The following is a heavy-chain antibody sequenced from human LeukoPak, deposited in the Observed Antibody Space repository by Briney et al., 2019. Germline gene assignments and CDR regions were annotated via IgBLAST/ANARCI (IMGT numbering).Heavy chain of an antibody. D-gene: IGHD2-21*01. CDR3: ARDIYGGHDY. CDR2: INQDGSEK. V-gene: IGHV3-7*04. J-gene: IGHJ4*02. CDR1: GFAFSSYW. Sequence: GGSLRLSCTGSGFAFSSYWMNWVRQAPGKGLEWVANINQDGSEKSYVDSVEGRFTISRDNAKKSLYLHVNSLRAEGTAVYYCARDIYGGHDYWGQGTLLTVSS.